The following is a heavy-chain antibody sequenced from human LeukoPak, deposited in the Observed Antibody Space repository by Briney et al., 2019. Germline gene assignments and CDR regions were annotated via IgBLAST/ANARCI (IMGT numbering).Heavy chain of an antibody. J-gene: IGHJ3*01. V-gene: IGHV5-51*01. D-gene: IGHD3-22*01. CDR2: IYPGDSNT. CDR3: ARPNITSYYDSRGYDAFDV. Sequence: GESLKISGRGSGYSFANYWPGWGGQMPGKGLGWMGIIYPGDSNTRYSPSFQGQVTISADESISTAYLQWSSLKASDTAIYYCARPNITSYYDSRGYDAFDVWGQGTMVTVSS. CDR1: GYSFANYW.